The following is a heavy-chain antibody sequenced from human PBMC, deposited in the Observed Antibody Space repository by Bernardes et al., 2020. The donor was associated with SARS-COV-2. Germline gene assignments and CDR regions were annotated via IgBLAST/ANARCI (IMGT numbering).Heavy chain of an antibody. CDR1: GGSISSGDYY. CDR3: ARMYYYGSGNSILDQYPDY. V-gene: IGHV4-30-4*08. Sequence: SETLSLTCTVSGGSISSGDYYWNWIRQPPGKGLEWIGYVYSSGNTYYNPSLKSRIIISVDTSKNHFSLRLTSVTAADTAVYYCARMYYYGSGNSILDQYPDYWGQGTLVTVSS. CDR2: VYSSGNT. J-gene: IGHJ4*02. D-gene: IGHD3-10*01.